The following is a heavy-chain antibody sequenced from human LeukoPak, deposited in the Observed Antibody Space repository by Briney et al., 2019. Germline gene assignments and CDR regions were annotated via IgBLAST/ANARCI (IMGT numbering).Heavy chain of an antibody. CDR2: IGQIDNT. CDR1: VFNFSSYA. Sequence: GGSLRLSCAVSVFNFSSYAMMWVRQTPGKGLEWVSTIGQIDNTYYADSVKGRFTISRDTSKNTLYLQMNSLRGEDTAIYFCAKYSRTGDPFDYWGQGTLVAVSS. J-gene: IGHJ4*02. CDR3: AKYSRTGDPFDY. D-gene: IGHD7-27*01. V-gene: IGHV3-23*01.